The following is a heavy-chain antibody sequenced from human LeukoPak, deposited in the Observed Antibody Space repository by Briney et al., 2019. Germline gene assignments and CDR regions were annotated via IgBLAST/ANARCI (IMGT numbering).Heavy chain of an antibody. J-gene: IGHJ6*02. D-gene: IGHD3-10*01. Sequence: GRSLRLSCAASGFTFSSNGMHWVRQAPGKGLEWVAVISYDGSNKYYADSVKGRFTISRDNSKNTLYLQMNSLRAEDTAVYYCAKVGGSGIYYYYGMDVWGQGTTVTVSS. V-gene: IGHV3-30*18. CDR2: ISYDGSNK. CDR3: AKVGGSGIYYYYGMDV. CDR1: GFTFSSNG.